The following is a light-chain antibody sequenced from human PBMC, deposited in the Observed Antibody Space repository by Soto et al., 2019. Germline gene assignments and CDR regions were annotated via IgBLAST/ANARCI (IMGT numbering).Light chain of an antibody. CDR1: QSISSW. J-gene: IGKJ2*01. CDR3: QQYDSYPYT. V-gene: IGKV1-5*03. Sequence: DIQMTQSPSTLSASVGNRVTITCRASQSISSWLAWYQQKPGKAPKLLIYKASSLESGVPSRFSGSGSGTEFTLTISSLQPDDFATYYCQQYDSYPYTFGQGTKLEIK. CDR2: KAS.